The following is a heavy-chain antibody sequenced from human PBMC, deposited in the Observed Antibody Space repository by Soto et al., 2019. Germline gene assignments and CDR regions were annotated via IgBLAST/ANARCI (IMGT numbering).Heavy chain of an antibody. V-gene: IGHV3-74*01. J-gene: IGHJ3*01. CDR1: GFTFSYYW. Sequence: EVQLVESGGGLVQPGESLRLSCAASGFTFSYYWMHWVRQAPGKGLVWVSRIHSDGSSTTYADSVKGRFTIARDNARKALYLHMNTLRAGDTAVYYCARGDRGAFDLWGQGTVVTVSS. D-gene: IGHD1-26*01. CDR2: IHSDGSST. CDR3: ARGDRGAFDL.